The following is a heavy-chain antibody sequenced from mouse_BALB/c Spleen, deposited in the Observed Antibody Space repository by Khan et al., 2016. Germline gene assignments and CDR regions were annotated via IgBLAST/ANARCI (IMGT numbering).Heavy chain of an antibody. CDR1: GYTFTNSG. CDR3: ARGAMVTTGWYFDV. Sequence: QIQLVQSGPELKKPGETVKISCKASGYTFTNSGMNWVKQAPGKGLKWVGWINTYTGEPTSADDFKGRFAFSLESSASTAYLQINNLKNEDMTTYFCARGAMVTTGWYFDVWGAGTTVTVSS. CDR2: INTYTGEP. D-gene: IGHD2-2*01. V-gene: IGHV9-1*02. J-gene: IGHJ1*01.